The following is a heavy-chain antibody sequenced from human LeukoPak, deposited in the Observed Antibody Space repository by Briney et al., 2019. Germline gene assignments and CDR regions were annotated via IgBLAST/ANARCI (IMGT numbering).Heavy chain of an antibody. V-gene: IGHV3-30*18. D-gene: IGHD3-10*01. J-gene: IGHJ4*02. CDR1: GFTFSSYG. CDR2: ISYDGSNK. CDR3: AKDRPYYYGSGDAIDY. Sequence: GRSLRLSRAASGFTFSSYGMHWVRQAPGKGLEWVAVISYDGSNKYYADSVKGRFTISRDNSKNTLYLQMNSLRAEDTAVYYCAKDRPYYYGSGDAIDYWGQGTLVTVSS.